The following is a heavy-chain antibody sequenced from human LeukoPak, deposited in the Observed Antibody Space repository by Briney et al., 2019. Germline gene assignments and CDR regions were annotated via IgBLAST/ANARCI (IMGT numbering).Heavy chain of an antibody. CDR1: GYTFTGYY. V-gene: IGHV1-2*02. D-gene: IGHD2-15*01. CDR2: INPDSGVT. CDR3: ARDAQDKPH. J-gene: IGHJ4*02. Sequence: GASVKVSCKASGYTFTGYYLHWVRQAPGQGLEWMGWINPDSGVTNYAQNFQGRVTMTRDTSINTAYMELSRLRSDDTAVYFCARDAQDKPHWGQGTLVTVSS.